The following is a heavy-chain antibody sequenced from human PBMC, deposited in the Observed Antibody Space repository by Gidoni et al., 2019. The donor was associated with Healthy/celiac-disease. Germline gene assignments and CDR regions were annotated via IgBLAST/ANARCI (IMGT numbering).Heavy chain of an antibody. CDR1: GFTFSSIA. Sequence: EVQLVASGGGLVQPGGSLRLSCAASGFTFSSIAMSWVRQAPGKGLEWVSAISGSGGNTYYADSVKGRFTISRDNSKNTLYLQMNSLRAEDTAVYYCAKDQRDYYDSSGYYDADAFDIWGQGTMVTVSS. CDR2: ISGSGGNT. V-gene: IGHV3-23*04. D-gene: IGHD3-22*01. CDR3: AKDQRDYYDSSGYYDADAFDI. J-gene: IGHJ3*02.